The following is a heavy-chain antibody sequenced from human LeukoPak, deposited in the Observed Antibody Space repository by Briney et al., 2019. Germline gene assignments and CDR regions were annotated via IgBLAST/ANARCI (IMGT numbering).Heavy chain of an antibody. CDR3: AKDLRAAPGRGYFDY. J-gene: IGHJ4*02. Sequence: PGGSLRLSCAASGFTFSSYGMHWVRQAPGKGLEWVAFIRYDGSNKYYADSVKGRFTISRDNSKSTLYLQMNSLRAEDTAVYFCAKDLRAAPGRGYFDYWGQGTLVTVSS. V-gene: IGHV3-30*02. CDR1: GFTFSSYG. CDR2: IRYDGSNK. D-gene: IGHD6-13*01.